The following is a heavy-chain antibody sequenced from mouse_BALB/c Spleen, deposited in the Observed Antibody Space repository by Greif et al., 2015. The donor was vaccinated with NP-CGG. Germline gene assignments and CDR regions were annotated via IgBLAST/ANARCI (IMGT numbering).Heavy chain of an antibody. CDR2: INSNGGST. V-gene: IGHV5-6-2*01. J-gene: IGHJ2*01. Sequence: EVHLVESGGGLVKLGGSLKLSCAASGFTFSSYYMSWVRQTPEKRLELVAAINSNGGSTYYPDTVKGRFTISRDNAKNTLYLQMSSLKSEDTALYYCARHSPDGYYFDYWGQGTTLTVSS. CDR3: ARHSPDGYYFDY. D-gene: IGHD2-3*01. CDR1: GFTFSSYY.